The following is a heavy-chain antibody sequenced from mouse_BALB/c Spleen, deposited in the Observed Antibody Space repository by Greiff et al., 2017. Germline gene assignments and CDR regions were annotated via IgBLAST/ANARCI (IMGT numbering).Heavy chain of an antibody. V-gene: IGHV1S81*02. CDR1: GYTFTSYY. Sequence: VQGVESGADLVKPGASVKLSCKASGYTFTSYYMYWVKQRPGQGLEWIGEINPSNGGTNFNEKFKSKATLTVDKSSSTAYMQLSSLTSEDSAVYYCTRAGDFDYWGQGTTLTVSS. CDR2: INPSNGGT. CDR3: TRAGDFDY. J-gene: IGHJ2*01. D-gene: IGHD3-3*01.